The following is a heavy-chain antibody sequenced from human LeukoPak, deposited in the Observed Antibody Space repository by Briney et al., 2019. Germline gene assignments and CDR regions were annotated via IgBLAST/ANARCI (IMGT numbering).Heavy chain of an antibody. J-gene: IGHJ4*02. D-gene: IGHD1-1*01. CDR2: IKQDGSEK. CDR1: GFTFSNYW. Sequence: SGGSLRLSCAASGFTFSNYWMSWVRQAPGKGLEWVANIKQDGSEKYYVDSVKGRFTISRDKAKNSVYLQMNSLRAEDTAVYYCARGTWTRDYWGQGTLVTVSS. CDR3: ARGTWTRDY. V-gene: IGHV3-7*01.